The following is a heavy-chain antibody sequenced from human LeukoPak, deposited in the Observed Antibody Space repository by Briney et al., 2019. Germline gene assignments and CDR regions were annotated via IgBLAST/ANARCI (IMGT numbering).Heavy chain of an antibody. J-gene: IGHJ4*02. CDR1: GFTFNNYL. CDR3: AKECDYSPGHKFDL. Sequence: GGSLRLSCAASGFTFNNYLMSWVRQAPGKGLEWVSVLTGGGRTHYADSVKGRFTISGDTSRTTLYLQMNGLRAEDTAVYYCAKECDYSPGHKFDLWGQGTLVTVSS. CDR2: LTGGGRT. V-gene: IGHV3-23*01. D-gene: IGHD3-10*01.